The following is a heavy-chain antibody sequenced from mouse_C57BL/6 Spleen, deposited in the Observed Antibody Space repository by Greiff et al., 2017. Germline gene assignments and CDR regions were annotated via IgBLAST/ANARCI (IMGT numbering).Heavy chain of an antibody. CDR3: ARDITGTY. CDR1: GFTFSDYG. J-gene: IGHJ3*01. V-gene: IGHV5-17*01. Sequence: EVQLVESGGGLVKPGGSLKLSCAASGFTFSDYGMHWVRQAPEKGLEWVAYISSGSSTIYYADTVKGRFTISRDNAKNTLFLQMTSLRSEDTAMYYCARDITGTYWGQGTLVTVSA. D-gene: IGHD1-1*01. CDR2: ISSGSSTI.